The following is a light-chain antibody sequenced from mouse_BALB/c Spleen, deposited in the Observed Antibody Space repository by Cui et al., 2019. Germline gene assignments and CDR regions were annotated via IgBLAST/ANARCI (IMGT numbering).Light chain of an antibody. CDR1: SSVSD. V-gene: IGKV4-68*01. J-gene: IGKJ5*01. CDR3: QQWSSNPLT. CDR2: LTS. Sequence: QIVLTQSPALMSASPGEKVTMTCSASSSVSDMYWYQQKPRSSPKPWIYLTSNLASGVPARFSGSASGTSYSLTISSMEAEDAATYYCQQWSSNPLTFGAGTELELK.